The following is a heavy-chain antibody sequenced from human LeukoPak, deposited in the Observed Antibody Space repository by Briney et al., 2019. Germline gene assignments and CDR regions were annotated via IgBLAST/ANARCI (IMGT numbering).Heavy chain of an antibody. CDR3: ARDRYCSGGSCYSSLGFYFDY. D-gene: IGHD2-15*01. CDR2: INHSGST. Sequence: SETLSLTCAVYGGSFSGYYWSWIRQPPGKGLEWIGEINHSGSTNYNPSLKSRVTISVDTSKNQFSLKPSSVTAADTAVYYCARDRYCSGGSCYSSLGFYFDYWGQGTLVTVSS. CDR1: GGSFSGYY. V-gene: IGHV4-34*01. J-gene: IGHJ4*02.